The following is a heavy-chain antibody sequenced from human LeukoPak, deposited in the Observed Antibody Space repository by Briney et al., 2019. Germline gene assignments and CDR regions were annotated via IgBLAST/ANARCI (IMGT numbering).Heavy chain of an antibody. D-gene: IGHD3-10*01. V-gene: IGHV3-53*01. CDR2: IYSGGNT. Sequence: GGSLRLSCAASGFTFDDYDMSWVRQAPGKGLEWVSIIYSGGNTYYADSVKGRFTISRDNSKNTLYLQMNSLRAEDTAVYYCAKLQGDITMVQGVPNGFDYWGQGTLVTVSS. CDR1: GFTFDDYD. CDR3: AKLQGDITMVQGVPNGFDY. J-gene: IGHJ4*01.